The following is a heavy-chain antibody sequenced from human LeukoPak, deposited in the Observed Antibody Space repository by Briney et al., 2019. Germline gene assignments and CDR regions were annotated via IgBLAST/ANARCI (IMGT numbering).Heavy chain of an antibody. Sequence: ASVKVSCKASGYTFTSYYMHWVRRAPGQGLEWMGIINPSGGSTSYAQKFQGRVTMTRDTSTSTVYMELSSLRSEDTAVYYCAREVAYCGGDCYPSLDYWGQGTLVTVSS. CDR2: INPSGGST. CDR3: AREVAYCGGDCYPSLDY. D-gene: IGHD2-21*02. J-gene: IGHJ4*02. CDR1: GYTFTSYY. V-gene: IGHV1-46*01.